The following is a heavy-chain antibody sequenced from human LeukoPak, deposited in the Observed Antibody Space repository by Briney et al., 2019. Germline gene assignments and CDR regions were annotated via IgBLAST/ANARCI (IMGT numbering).Heavy chain of an antibody. CDR3: ARGNDIVLVATAQVGIFAS. CDR1: GFTFSSYT. V-gene: IGHV3-21*01. CDR2: ISSSGTYI. J-gene: IGHJ4*02. Sequence: PGGSLRLSCAASGFTFSSYTMNWVRQAPGKGLEWVSSISSSGTYIYYADSVKGRFTISRDNAKNSMFLQMSSLRAEDTAVYYCARGNDIVLVATAQVGIFASWGQGTLVTVSS. D-gene: IGHD2-8*01.